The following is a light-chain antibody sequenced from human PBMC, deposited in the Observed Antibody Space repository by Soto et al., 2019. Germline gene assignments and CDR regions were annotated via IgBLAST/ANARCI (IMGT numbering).Light chain of an antibody. Sequence: EIVLPQSPGPLSLSPAERATLSCRASQSVSSSYVAWYQQKPGQAPRPLIYGASTRAIGIPDRFSGSGSGSDFNLTISSLEPEDFAVYYGQQYGSSPWTFGQGTKVEIK. CDR3: QQYGSSPWT. J-gene: IGKJ1*01. CDR2: GAS. V-gene: IGKV3-20*01. CDR1: QSVSSSY.